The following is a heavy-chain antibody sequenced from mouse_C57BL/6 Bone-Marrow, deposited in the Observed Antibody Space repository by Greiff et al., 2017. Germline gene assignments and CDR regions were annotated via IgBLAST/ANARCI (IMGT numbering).Heavy chain of an antibody. CDR2: ILPGSGST. CDR1: GYTFTGYW. V-gene: IGHV1-9*01. J-gene: IGHJ2*01. D-gene: IGHD1-1*01. CDR3: ARWGTTVVAPFDY. Sequence: VQLQQSGAELMKPGASVKLSCKATGYTFTGYWIEWVKQRPGHGLEWIGEILPGSGSTNYKEKFKGKATFTADTSSNTAYMQLSSLTTEDSAIYYCARWGTTVVAPFDYWGQGTTLTVSS.